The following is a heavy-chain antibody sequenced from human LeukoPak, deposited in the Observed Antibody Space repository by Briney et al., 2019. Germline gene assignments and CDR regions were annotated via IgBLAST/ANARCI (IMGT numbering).Heavy chain of an antibody. V-gene: IGHV4-59*01. CDR2: IYYSGST. J-gene: IGHJ5*02. D-gene: IGHD3-10*01. CDR1: GGSISSYY. CDR3: ARVMVRGVIGGGPFHP. Sequence: SETLSLTCTVSGGSISSYYWSWIRQPPGKGLEWIGYIYYSGSTNYNPSLKSRVTISVDTSKNQFSLKLSSVTAADTAVYYCARVMVRGVIGGGPFHPWGQGTLVTVSS.